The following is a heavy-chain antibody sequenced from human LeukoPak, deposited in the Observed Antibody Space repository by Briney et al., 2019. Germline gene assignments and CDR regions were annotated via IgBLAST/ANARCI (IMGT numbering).Heavy chain of an antibody. V-gene: IGHV3-7*01. CDR1: GFGFSNYW. Sequence: GGSLRLSCAASGFGFSNYWMSWVRQAPGKGLEWVAKLNEDGSEKNYVDSVKGRFTISRDNAQDSLYLQMNSLRAEDTAVYYCARDRGYSNFDYRGQGTLLTVSS. J-gene: IGHJ4*02. CDR2: LNEDGSEK. D-gene: IGHD4-11*01. CDR3: ARDRGYSNFDY.